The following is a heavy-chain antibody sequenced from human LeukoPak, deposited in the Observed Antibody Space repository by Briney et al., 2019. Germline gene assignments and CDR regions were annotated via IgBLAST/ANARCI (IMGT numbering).Heavy chain of an antibody. Sequence: PSETLSLTCTVSGGSISSSSYYWGWIRQPPGKGLEWIGSIYYSGSTYYNPSLKSRVTISVDTSKNQFSLKLSSVTAADTAVYYCAKVSESNYDFLTGYYTPYYFDYWGQGTLVTVSS. CDR3: AKVSESNYDFLTGYYTPYYFDY. CDR1: GGSISSSSYY. CDR2: IYYSGST. V-gene: IGHV4-39*07. J-gene: IGHJ4*02. D-gene: IGHD3-9*01.